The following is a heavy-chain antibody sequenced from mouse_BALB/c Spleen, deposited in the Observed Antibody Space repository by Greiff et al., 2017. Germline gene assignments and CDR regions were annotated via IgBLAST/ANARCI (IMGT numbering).Heavy chain of an antibody. Sequence: VQLQQSGAELARPGASVKMSCKASGYTFTSYTMHWVKQRPGQGLEWIGYINPSSGYTNYNQKFKDKATLTADKSSSTAYMQLSSLTSEDSAVYYCARYQIYYEYGDYWGEGTTLTVSS. V-gene: IGHV1-4*01. CDR1: GYTFTSYT. CDR2: INPSSGYT. D-gene: IGHD2-4*01. CDR3: ARYQIYYEYGDY. J-gene: IGHJ2*01.